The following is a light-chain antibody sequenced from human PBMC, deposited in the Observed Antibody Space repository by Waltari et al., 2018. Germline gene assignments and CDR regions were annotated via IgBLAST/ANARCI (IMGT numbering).Light chain of an antibody. CDR1: SSDIGDYNF. CDR2: EVS. J-gene: IGLJ3*02. Sequence: QSALTQPASVSGPPGQSIPISCTGTSSDIGDYNFVSWYQQFPGKAPKLMIYEVSNRPLGVSNRFSGSKSGNTASLTISGLQAEDEADYYCTSYTRSNTWVFGGGTKVTVL. CDR3: TSYTRSNTWV. V-gene: IGLV2-14*01.